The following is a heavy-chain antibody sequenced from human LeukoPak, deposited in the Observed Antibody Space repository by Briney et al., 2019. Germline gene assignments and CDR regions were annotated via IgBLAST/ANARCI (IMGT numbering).Heavy chain of an antibody. CDR2: ISAYNGNT. Sequence: GASVKVSCKASGYTFTSYGISWVRQAPGQGLEWMGWISAYNGNTNYAQKLQGRVTMTTDKSTSTAYMELRSLRSDDTAVYYCARDGSRDIVVVVAAPDAFDIWGQGTMVTVSS. CDR1: GYTFTSYG. D-gene: IGHD2-15*01. CDR3: ARDGSRDIVVVVAAPDAFDI. V-gene: IGHV1-18*01. J-gene: IGHJ3*02.